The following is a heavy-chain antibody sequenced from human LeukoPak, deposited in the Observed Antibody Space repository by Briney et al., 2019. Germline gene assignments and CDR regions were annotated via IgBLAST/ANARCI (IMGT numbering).Heavy chain of an antibody. Sequence: GGSLRLSCAASGFTFSSYWMHWVRQAPGKRLVWVSRINSDGSSTSYADSVKGRFTISRDNAKNTLYLQMNSLRAEDTAVYYCARDSLYDYDKYFDYWGQGTLVTVSS. CDR3: ARDSLYDYDKYFDY. D-gene: IGHD3-22*01. V-gene: IGHV3-74*01. J-gene: IGHJ4*02. CDR2: INSDGSST. CDR1: GFTFSSYW.